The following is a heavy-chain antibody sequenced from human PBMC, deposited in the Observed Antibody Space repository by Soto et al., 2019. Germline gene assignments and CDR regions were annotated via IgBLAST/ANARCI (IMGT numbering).Heavy chain of an antibody. CDR3: AKVGALDFWSGLALYGMDV. Sequence: PGGSLRLSCAASGFTFSNYAMSWVRQAPGKGLEWVSGISGSGVSTFYADPGKGRLIIYRDNSKNTLFLQMNSLRVEDTAVYYCAKVGALDFWSGLALYGMDVWGQGTTVTVSS. CDR2: ISGSGVST. D-gene: IGHD3-3*01. J-gene: IGHJ6*02. V-gene: IGHV3-23*01. CDR1: GFTFSNYA.